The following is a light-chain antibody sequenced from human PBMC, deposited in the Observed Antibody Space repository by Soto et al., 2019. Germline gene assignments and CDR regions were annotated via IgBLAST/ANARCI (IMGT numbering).Light chain of an antibody. Sequence: DIQMTQSPSTLSASVGDRVTITCRASQSISSWLAWYQQKPGKAPKLLIYKASSLESGVPSRFSGSGSGTEFTLTISSLQPDDFATYYCQPYNSYWTFGQGTKVEL. CDR1: QSISSW. V-gene: IGKV1-5*03. CDR2: KAS. J-gene: IGKJ1*01. CDR3: QPYNSYWT.